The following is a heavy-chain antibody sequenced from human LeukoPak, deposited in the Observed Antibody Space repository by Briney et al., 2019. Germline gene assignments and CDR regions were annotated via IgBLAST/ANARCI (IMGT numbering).Heavy chain of an antibody. CDR3: ATEGYQSHSGSYVLL. V-gene: IGHV1-24*01. J-gene: IGHJ3*01. CDR1: GYTLTELS. D-gene: IGHD1-26*01. Sequence: ASVKVSCKVSGYTLTELSMHWVRQAPGKGLEWMGGFDPEDGETIYAQKFQGRVTMTEDTSTDTAYMKLSRLRSEDTAVYYCATEGYQSHSGSYVLLWGQGTMVTVSS. CDR2: FDPEDGET.